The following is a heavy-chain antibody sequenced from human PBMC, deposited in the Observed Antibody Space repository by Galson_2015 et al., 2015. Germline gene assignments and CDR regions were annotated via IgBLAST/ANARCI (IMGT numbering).Heavy chain of an antibody. CDR3: ATDGSYYDY. CDR2: IYSGGSNK. D-gene: IGHD1-26*01. V-gene: IGHV3-53*05. CDR1: GFTVSSNY. J-gene: IGHJ4*02. Sequence: SLRLSCAASGFTVSSNYMSWVRQAPGRGLEWVSVIYSGGSNKYYADSVKGRFTISRDNSKNTLYLQMNSLRAEDTAVYYCATDGSYYDYWGQGTLVTVSS.